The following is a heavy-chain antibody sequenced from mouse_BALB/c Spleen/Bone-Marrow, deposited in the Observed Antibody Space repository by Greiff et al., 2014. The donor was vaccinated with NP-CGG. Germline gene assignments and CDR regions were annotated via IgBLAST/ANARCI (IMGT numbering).Heavy chain of an antibody. CDR1: GFTFTDYY. V-gene: IGHV7-3*02. J-gene: IGHJ1*01. CDR3: ARDRTTATLYWYFDV. Sequence: EVMLVESGGGLVQLGGSLRLSCATSGFTFTDYYMSWVRQPPGKALEWLGFIRNKANGYTTEYSASVKGRFTISRDNSQSILYLQMNTLRAEDSATYYCARDRTTATLYWYFDVWGAGTTVTVSS. CDR2: IRNKANGYTT. D-gene: IGHD1-2*01.